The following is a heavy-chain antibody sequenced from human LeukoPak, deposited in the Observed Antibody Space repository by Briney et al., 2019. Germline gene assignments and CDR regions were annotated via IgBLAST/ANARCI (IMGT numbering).Heavy chain of an antibody. CDR3: ARTPTYYYGSGTYYARPHFDY. Sequence: SETLSLTCTVSGGSISSYYWSWIRQPPGKGLDWIGYIYYSESTNYNPSLKSRVTILVDTSKNQFSLKLNSVTAADTAVYYCARTPTYYYGSGTYYARPHFDYWGQGTLVTVSS. D-gene: IGHD3-10*01. CDR1: GGSISSYY. J-gene: IGHJ4*02. V-gene: IGHV4-59*01. CDR2: IYYSEST.